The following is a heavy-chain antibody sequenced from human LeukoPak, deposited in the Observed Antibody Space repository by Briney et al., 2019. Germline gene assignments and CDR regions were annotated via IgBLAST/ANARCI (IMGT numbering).Heavy chain of an antibody. CDR3: ARGELSYYYYGMDV. J-gene: IGHJ6*02. CDR1: GFTVSSNY. V-gene: IGHV3-53*01. D-gene: IGHD3-16*02. CDR2: IYSVGIT. Sequence: PGGSLRLSCAASGFTVSSNYMSWGRHAPGKGLEWVSVIYSVGITYYEDSVKGRFNLSRENSKKTLYLKMNSLRAEDTAVYYCARGELSYYYYGMDVWGQGTTVTVSS.